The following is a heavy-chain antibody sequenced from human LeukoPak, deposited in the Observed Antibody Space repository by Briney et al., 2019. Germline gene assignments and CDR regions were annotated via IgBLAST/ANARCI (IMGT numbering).Heavy chain of an antibody. CDR1: GGPFSGYY. D-gene: IGHD2-2*01. V-gene: IGHV4-34*01. CDR2: INHSGST. CDR3: ARGLSHIVVVPAATPDWFDP. Sequence: SETLSLTCAVYGGPFSGYYWSWIRQPPGKGLEWIGEINHSGSTNYNPSLKSRVTISVDTSKNQFSLKLSSVTAADTAVYYCARGLSHIVVVPAATPDWFDPWGQGTLVTVSS. J-gene: IGHJ5*02.